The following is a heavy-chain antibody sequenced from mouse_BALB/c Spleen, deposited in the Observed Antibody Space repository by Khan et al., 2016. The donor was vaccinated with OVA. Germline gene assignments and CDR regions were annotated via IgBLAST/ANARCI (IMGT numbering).Heavy chain of an antibody. CDR1: GYTFRNYG. V-gene: IGHV9-3-1*01. J-gene: IGHJ4*01. CDR3: ARPPYFSYTLDH. Sequence: LKESGETVKISCKASGYTFRNYGMNWVKQSPGKALKWMGWINTYTGEPTYADDFKGRFAFSLETSASIAYLQITNLKNDDTATYFCARPPYFSYTLDHWGQGTSVTVSS. D-gene: IGHD2-10*01. CDR2: INTYTGEP.